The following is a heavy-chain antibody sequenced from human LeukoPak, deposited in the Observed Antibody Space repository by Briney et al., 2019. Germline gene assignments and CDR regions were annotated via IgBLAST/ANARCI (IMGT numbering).Heavy chain of an antibody. Sequence: RLSCAASGFTFSDYYMSWIRQAPGKGLEWVSYISSSGTTIYKADSVKGRFTISRDNAKNSLYLQMSSLRAEDTALYYCARGPLGRYYYYMDVWGKGTTVTVSS. CDR1: GFTFSDYY. CDR2: ISSSGTTI. D-gene: IGHD1-14*01. V-gene: IGHV3-11*01. J-gene: IGHJ6*03. CDR3: ARGPLGRYYYYMDV.